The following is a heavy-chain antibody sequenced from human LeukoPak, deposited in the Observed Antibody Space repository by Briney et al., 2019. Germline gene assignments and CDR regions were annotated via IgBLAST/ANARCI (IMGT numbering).Heavy chain of an antibody. CDR3: ARDRGLGDYVWGSYRGLDY. V-gene: IGHV3-30*04. D-gene: IGHD3-16*02. CDR1: GFTFSSYA. Sequence: GGSLRLSCAASGFTFSSYAMHWVRQAPGKGLEWVAVISYDGSNKYYADSVKGRFTISRDNSKNTLYLQMNSLRVEDTAVYYCARDRGLGDYVWGSYRGLDYWRQGTLVTVSS. J-gene: IGHJ4*02. CDR2: ISYDGSNK.